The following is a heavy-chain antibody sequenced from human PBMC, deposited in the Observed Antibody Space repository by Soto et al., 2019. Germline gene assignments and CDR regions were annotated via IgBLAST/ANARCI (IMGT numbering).Heavy chain of an antibody. CDR3: ARAGYCGPGCYYYFDY. D-gene: IGHD2-21*02. CDR2: IKPDGSAT. J-gene: IGHJ4*02. CDR1: GFTFGSYW. Sequence: EVQLVESGGGLVQPGGSLRLSCAVSGFTFGSYWMNWVRLIPGKGLEGVAYIKPDGSATYYVDSVKGRFTISRDNAKNSLSLQMNSLRVEDTSVYYCARAGYCGPGCYYYFDYWGQGTLVTFSS. V-gene: IGHV3-7*01.